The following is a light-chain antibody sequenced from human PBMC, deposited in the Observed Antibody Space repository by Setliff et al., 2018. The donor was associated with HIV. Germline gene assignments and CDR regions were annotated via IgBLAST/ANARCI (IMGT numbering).Light chain of an antibody. CDR2: EVN. CDR1: RSDIGAYTY. V-gene: IGLV2-14*01. J-gene: IGLJ3*02. CDR3: TSYTSSSTPV. Sequence: QSVLTQPASVSGSPGQSITISRTGSRSDIGAYTYVSWYQHHPGKAPKLIISEVNKRPSGVSTRFSGSRSGNTASLTISGLQAEDESDYYCTSYTSSSTPVFGGGTK.